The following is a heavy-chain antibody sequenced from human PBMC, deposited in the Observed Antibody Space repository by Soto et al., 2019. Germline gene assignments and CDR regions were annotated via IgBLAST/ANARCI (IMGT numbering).Heavy chain of an antibody. Sequence: QVQLVESGGGVVQPGRSLRLSCAASGFTFSSYGMHWVRQAPGKGLEWVAVIWYDGSNKYYADSVKGRFTISRDNSKNTLYLQMNSLRAEDTAVYYCAREVPYYYDSSGLDAFDIWGQGTMVTVSS. V-gene: IGHV3-33*01. CDR2: IWYDGSNK. D-gene: IGHD3-22*01. J-gene: IGHJ3*02. CDR1: GFTFSSYG. CDR3: AREVPYYYDSSGLDAFDI.